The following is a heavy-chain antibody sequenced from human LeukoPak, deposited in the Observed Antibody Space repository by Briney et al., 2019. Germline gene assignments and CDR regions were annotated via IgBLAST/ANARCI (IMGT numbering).Heavy chain of an antibody. V-gene: IGHV3-23*01. Sequence: QPGGSLRLSCAASGFTFSSYAMSWVRQAPGKGLEWVSAISGSGGSTYYADSVKGRFTISRDNSKNTLYLQMNSLRAEDTAVYYCAKDRYYYGSGSYSGNYWGQGTLVTVSS. CDR1: GFTFSSYA. CDR2: ISGSGGST. CDR3: AKDRYYYGSGSYSGNY. D-gene: IGHD3-10*01. J-gene: IGHJ4*02.